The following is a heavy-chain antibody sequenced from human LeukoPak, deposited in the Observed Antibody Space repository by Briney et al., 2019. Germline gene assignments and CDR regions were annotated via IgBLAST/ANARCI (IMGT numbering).Heavy chain of an antibody. CDR3: ARGGDYRFDY. CDR2: IHHSGST. V-gene: IGHV4-4*02. CDR1: GGSISSGSW. D-gene: IGHD4-17*01. J-gene: IGHJ4*02. Sequence: SETPSLTCTVSGGSISSGSWWGWIRQPPGKGLEWIGEIHHSGSTNYNPSLKSRVTLSVDKSKNQLSLRLTSVTAADTAVYYCARGGDYRFDYWGQGTLVTVSS.